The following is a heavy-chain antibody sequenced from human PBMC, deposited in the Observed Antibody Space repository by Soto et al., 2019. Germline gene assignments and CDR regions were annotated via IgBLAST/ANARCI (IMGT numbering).Heavy chain of an antibody. J-gene: IGHJ3*02. D-gene: IGHD3-3*01. CDR2: INPNSGGT. CDR1: GYTFTGYY. CDR3: ARDQGITIFGVVIEKSDAFDI. V-gene: IGHV1-2*02. Sequence: WASVKVSCKASGYTFTGYYMHWVRQAPGQGLEWMGWINPNSGGTNYAQKFQGRVTMTRDTSISTAYMELSRLRSDDTAVYYCARDQGITIFGVVIEKSDAFDIWGQGTMVTVSS.